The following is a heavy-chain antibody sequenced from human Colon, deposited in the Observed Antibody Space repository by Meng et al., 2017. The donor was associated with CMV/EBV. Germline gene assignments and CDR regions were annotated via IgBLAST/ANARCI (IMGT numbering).Heavy chain of an antibody. D-gene: IGHD1-14*01. V-gene: IGHV4-39*07. CDR3: LRYFGEPTDGYFDH. CDR1: GGTISSYSYY. Sequence: SETLSLTCSVSGGTISSYSYYWGYIRQPPGKGLEWIGTVNFIGNSYYNPSLRSRLTISLDTSKNEVSLKLTSATAADTAVYYCLRYFGEPTDGYFDHWSQGALVTVSS. J-gene: IGHJ4*02. CDR2: VNFIGNS.